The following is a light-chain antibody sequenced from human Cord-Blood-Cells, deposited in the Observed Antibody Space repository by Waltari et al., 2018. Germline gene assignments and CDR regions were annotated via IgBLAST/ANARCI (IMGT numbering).Light chain of an antibody. J-gene: IGLJ2*01. V-gene: IGLV2-23*02. CDR3: CSYAGSSTVV. CDR2: EVI. Sequence: QSALTQPASVSGSPGQSITIPCTGTTSEVGSYNLVSWYQQHPGKAPKLMIYEVIKRPSGVSNLFSGSKSGNTASLTISGLQAEDEADYYCCSYAGSSTVVFGGGTKLAVL. CDR1: TSEVGSYNL.